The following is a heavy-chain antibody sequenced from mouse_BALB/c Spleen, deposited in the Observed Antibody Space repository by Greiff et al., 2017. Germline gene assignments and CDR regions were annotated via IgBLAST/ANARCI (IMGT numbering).Heavy chain of an antibody. D-gene: IGHD1-1*01. J-gene: IGHJ4*01. Sequence: DVKLVESGGGLVKPGGSLKLSCAASGFTFSSYAMSWVRQTPEKRLEWVASISSGGSTYYPDSVKGRFTISRDNARNILYLQMSSLRSEDTAMYYCARYGGYAMDYWGQGTSVTVSS. CDR1: GFTFSSYA. CDR2: ISSGGST. CDR3: ARYGGYAMDY. V-gene: IGHV5-6-5*01.